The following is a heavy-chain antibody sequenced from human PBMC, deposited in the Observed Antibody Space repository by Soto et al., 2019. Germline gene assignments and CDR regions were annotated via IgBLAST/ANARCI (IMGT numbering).Heavy chain of an antibody. D-gene: IGHD3-16*01. CDR2: IIPVFGTT. CDR1: GDTFSSFT. CDR3: ATSSPYISLRGNMYYYAMDV. V-gene: IGHV1-69*01. Sequence: QVQLVQSGAEVKKPGSSVKVSCTASGDTFSSFTISWLRQAPGQGLEWMGGIIPVFGTTDYEQRFQGRVTITADGSTSTAYMELSSLRSADTAVYYCATSSPYISLRGNMYYYAMDVWGQGTTVTVSS. J-gene: IGHJ6*02.